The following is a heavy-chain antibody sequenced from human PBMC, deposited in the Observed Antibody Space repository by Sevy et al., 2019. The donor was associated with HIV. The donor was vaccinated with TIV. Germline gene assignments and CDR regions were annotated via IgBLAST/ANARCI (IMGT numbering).Heavy chain of an antibody. Sequence: GGSLRLSCAASGFTFSSYAMHWVRQAPGKGLEWVAVISYDGSNKYYTDSVKGRFTNSRDNSKNTLYLQMNSLRAENTAVYYCARGIVVVVAAGPWNYWGQGTLVTVSS. CDR3: ARGIVVVVAAGPWNY. CDR1: GFTFSSYA. J-gene: IGHJ4*02. D-gene: IGHD2-15*01. V-gene: IGHV3-30-3*01. CDR2: ISYDGSNK.